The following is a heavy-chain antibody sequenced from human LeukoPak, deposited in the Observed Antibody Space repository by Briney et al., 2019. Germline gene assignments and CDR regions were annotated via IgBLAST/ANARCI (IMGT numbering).Heavy chain of an antibody. D-gene: IGHD2-15*01. CDR2: ISSGSSTI. V-gene: IGHV3-48*01. CDR3: ARDQDMRSPYAFDI. Sequence: PGGSLRLSCAASGFTFSTFDMNWVRQAPGKGLEWVSYISSGSSTIYYADSVKGRFTISRDNAKNSLYLQMNSLRAEDTAVYYCARDQDMRSPYAFDIWGQGTMVTVSS. CDR1: GFTFSTFD. J-gene: IGHJ3*02.